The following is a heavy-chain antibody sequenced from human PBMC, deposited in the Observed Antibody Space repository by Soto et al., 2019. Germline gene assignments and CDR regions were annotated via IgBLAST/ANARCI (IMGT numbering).Heavy chain of an antibody. Sequence: GGSLRLSCAASGFAFSSYAMNWVLHPPGKGLEWVSAISGSGGTTFYADSVKGRFSISRDNSKNMLHLQMNSLRAEDTAVYYCAKSNVVVWLFYFETWGQGNPVHVSS. J-gene: IGHJ4*02. CDR3: AKSNVVVWLFYFET. V-gene: IGHV3-23*01. D-gene: IGHD2-15*01. CDR2: ISGSGGTT. CDR1: GFAFSSYA.